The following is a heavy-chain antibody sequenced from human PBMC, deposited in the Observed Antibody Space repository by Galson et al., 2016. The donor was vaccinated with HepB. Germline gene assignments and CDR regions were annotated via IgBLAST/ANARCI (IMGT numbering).Heavy chain of an antibody. J-gene: IGHJ4*02. CDR2: ISALDDQI. V-gene: IGHV3-23*02. Sequence: SLRLSCAGSGYTFSNYGMSWVRQAPGKGLEWLSVISALDDQIYYGDSVRGRFRVSRDNSKSRLYLQMSSLRAEDTAVYYCVIMVRGISTGPFDYWGRGTLVVVSS. CDR1: GYTFSNYG. D-gene: IGHD3-10*01. CDR3: VIMVRGISTGPFDY.